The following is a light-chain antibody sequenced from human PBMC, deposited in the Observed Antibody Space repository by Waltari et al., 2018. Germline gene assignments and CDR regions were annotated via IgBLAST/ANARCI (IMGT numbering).Light chain of an antibody. V-gene: IGKV3-15*01. CDR3: QQYYSPPLT. J-gene: IGKJ5*01. Sequence: EIVMTQSPATLSVSPGERATLSCRASQSVSSNLAWYQQNPGQAPRLLIYGASTRATGIPARFSGSGSGTEFTLTISSLQSEDFAVYYCQQYYSPPLTFGQGTRLEI. CDR2: GAS. CDR1: QSVSSN.